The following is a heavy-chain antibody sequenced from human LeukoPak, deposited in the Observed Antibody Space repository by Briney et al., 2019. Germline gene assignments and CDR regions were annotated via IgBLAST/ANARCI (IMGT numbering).Heavy chain of an antibody. CDR2: IWYDGSTK. CDR3: ASPLLPD. CDR1: GFTLSSHG. D-gene: IGHD3-9*01. Sequence: GGSLRLSCAASGFTLSSHGMHWVRQAAGRGPEWVAVIWYDGSTKYYAGSVKGRFTISRDNSKNTLSLQMNSLRAEDTAVYYCASPLLPDWGQGTLVTVSS. V-gene: IGHV3-33*01. J-gene: IGHJ4*02.